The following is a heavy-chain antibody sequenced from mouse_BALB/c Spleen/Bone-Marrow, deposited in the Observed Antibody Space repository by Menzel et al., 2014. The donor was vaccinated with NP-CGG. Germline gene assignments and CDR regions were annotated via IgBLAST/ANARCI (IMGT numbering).Heavy chain of an antibody. J-gene: IGHJ3*01. CDR2: INPESSTI. V-gene: IGHV4-1*02. CDR3: ARLGYYGGFAY. Sequence: EVQLVESGGGLVQPGGSLKLSCVASGFDFSRYWMRWVRQAPGKGLEWIGEINPESSTINYTPSLKGKFIISRANGKNTLYLQMSKVRSEDTDLYYCARLGYYGGFAYWGQGTLVTVSA. D-gene: IGHD2-3*01. CDR1: GFDFSRYW.